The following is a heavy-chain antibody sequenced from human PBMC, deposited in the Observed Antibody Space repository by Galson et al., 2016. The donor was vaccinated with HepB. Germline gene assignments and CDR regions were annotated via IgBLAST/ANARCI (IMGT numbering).Heavy chain of an antibody. CDR3: ARDLILPNNAH. CDR2: ISYVGGNI. J-gene: IGHJ4*02. V-gene: IGHV3-30-3*01. D-gene: IGHD1/OR15-1a*01. CDR1: GFTFSSYA. Sequence: SLRLSCAASGFTFSSYAMHWVRQAPGKGLEWVAVISYVGGNIYYADSVKGRFTISRDNSKNALYLQMNSLRVEDTARYYCARDLILPNNAHWGQGTLVTVSS.